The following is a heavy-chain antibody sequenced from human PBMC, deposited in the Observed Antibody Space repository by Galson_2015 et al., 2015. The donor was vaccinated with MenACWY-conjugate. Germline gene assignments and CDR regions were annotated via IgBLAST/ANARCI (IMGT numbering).Heavy chain of an antibody. CDR3: ARYCSHGSCNYYSAMDV. V-gene: IGHV3-53*01. CDR2: IYPGGGT. Sequence: SLRLSCAASGFTVSSNYMSWVRQAPGKGLEWLSAIYPGGGTLSADAVKGRFTISRDSYKNTVYLQLDSLRVEDTAVYYCARYCSHGSCNYYSAMDVWGHGTTVAVSS. CDR1: GFTVSSNY. D-gene: IGHD2-15*01. J-gene: IGHJ6*02.